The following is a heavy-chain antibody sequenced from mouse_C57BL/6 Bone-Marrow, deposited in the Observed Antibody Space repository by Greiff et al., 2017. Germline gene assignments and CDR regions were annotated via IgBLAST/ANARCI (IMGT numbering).Heavy chain of an antibody. D-gene: IGHD1-1*01. CDR1: GYTFTSYW. Sequence: EVKLVESGTVLARPGASVKMSCKTSGYTFTSYWMHWVKQRPGQGLEWIGAIYPGNSDTSYNQQFKGKAKLTAVTSASTAYMALSSLTSEDSAVYYGARETVVAYDYAMDYWGQGTSVTVSS. J-gene: IGHJ4*01. CDR3: ARETVVAYDYAMDY. V-gene: IGHV1-5*01. CDR2: IYPGNSDT.